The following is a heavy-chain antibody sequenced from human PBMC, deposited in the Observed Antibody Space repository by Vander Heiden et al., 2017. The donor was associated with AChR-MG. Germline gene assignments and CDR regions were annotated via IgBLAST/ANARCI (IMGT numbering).Heavy chain of an antibody. J-gene: IGHJ6*02. V-gene: IGHV3-21*01. CDR2: ISSSSSYI. CDR3: ARDGIVATIYYYYGMDV. Sequence: EVQLVESGGGLVKPGGSLRLSCAASGFTFGSYSMNWVRQAPGKGLEWVSSISSSSSYIYYADSVKGRFTISRDNAKNSLYLQMNSLRAEDTAVYYCARDGIVATIYYYYGMDVWGQGTTVTVSS. CDR1: GFTFGSYS. D-gene: IGHD5-12*01.